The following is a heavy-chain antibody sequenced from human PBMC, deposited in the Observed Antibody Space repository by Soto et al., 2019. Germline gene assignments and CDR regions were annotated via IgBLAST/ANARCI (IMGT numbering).Heavy chain of an antibody. D-gene: IGHD3-10*01. J-gene: IGHJ6*02. CDR1: GFTFSGQS. V-gene: IGHV3-48*02. Sequence: EVRLVESGGGLVQPGGSLRLSCAASGFTFSGQSMNWVRQAPGKGLEWISYIDSRSSTILYADSVKGRFTISRDNAKNSVFLKMNSRRDEDTAVYNGARVARAGRGGAGWGQGTTFTVSS. CDR2: IDSRSSTI. CDR3: ARVARAGRGGAG.